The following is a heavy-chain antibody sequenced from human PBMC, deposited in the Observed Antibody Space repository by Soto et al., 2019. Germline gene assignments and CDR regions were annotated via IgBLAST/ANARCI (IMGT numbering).Heavy chain of an antibody. CDR1: GGSISSGGYY. CDR3: ARAYGIVAPIGLDY. Sequence: QVQLQESGPGLVKPSQTLSLTCTVSGGSISSGGYYWSWLRQHPGKGLEWIGYIYYSGTTYYNPSLKSRVTISVDTSKNQFSLKLSSVTAADTAVYYCARAYGIVAPIGLDYWGQGTLVTVSS. CDR2: IYYSGTT. D-gene: IGHD1-26*01. V-gene: IGHV4-31*03. J-gene: IGHJ4*02.